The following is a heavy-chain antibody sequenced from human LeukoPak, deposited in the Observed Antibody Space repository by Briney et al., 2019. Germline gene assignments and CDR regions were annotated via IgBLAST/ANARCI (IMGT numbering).Heavy chain of an antibody. D-gene: IGHD3-22*01. Sequence: GASVKVSCKASGGTFSSYVISRVRQAPGQGLEWMGGIIPIFGTANYAQKFQGRVTITTDESTSTAYMELSSLRSEDTAVYYCARDRSYYDSGVYYSFDYWGQGTLVTVSS. CDR1: GGTFSSYV. CDR2: IIPIFGTA. CDR3: ARDRSYYDSGVYYSFDY. V-gene: IGHV1-69*05. J-gene: IGHJ4*02.